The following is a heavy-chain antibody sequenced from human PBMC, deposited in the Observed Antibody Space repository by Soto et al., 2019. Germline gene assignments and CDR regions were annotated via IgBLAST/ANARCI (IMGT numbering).Heavy chain of an antibody. CDR2: IDPSDSYT. D-gene: IGHD3-3*01. Sequence: GESLKISCKASGYSFTSYWIAWVRQTPGKGLEWMGRIDPSDSYTNYSPSFQGHVTISADKSISTAYLQWSSLKASDTAMYYCASTFWSGYYISPPYYYYGMDVWGQGTTVTVSS. CDR3: ASTFWSGYYISPPYYYYGMDV. V-gene: IGHV5-10-1*01. CDR1: GYSFTSYW. J-gene: IGHJ6*02.